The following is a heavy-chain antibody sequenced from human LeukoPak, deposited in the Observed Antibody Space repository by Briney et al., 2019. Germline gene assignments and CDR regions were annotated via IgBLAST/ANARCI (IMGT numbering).Heavy chain of an antibody. CDR1: GYTLTELS. CDR2: FDPEDGET. CDR3: ATSIFGVVIRGWYFDL. J-gene: IGHJ2*01. V-gene: IGHV1-24*01. Sequence: GASVKVSCKVSGYTLTELSMHWVRQAPGKGLEWMGGFDPEDGETIYAQKFQGRVTMTEDTSTDTAYMELSSLRSEDTAVYYCATSIFGVVIRGWYFDLWGRGTLVTVSS. D-gene: IGHD3-3*02.